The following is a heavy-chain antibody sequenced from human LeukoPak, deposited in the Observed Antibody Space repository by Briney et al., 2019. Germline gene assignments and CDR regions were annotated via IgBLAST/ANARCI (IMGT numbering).Heavy chain of an antibody. CDR2: ISSSSYYI. CDR3: ARYVSGSYRFDY. CDR1: GFTFSDYS. J-gene: IGHJ4*02. V-gene: IGHV3-21*01. Sequence: GGSLRLSCAASGFTFSDYSMNWVRQAPGKGLEWVSSISSSSYYIYYADSAKGRFTISRDNAKNSLFLQMNSLSAEDTALYYCARYVSGSYRFDYWGQGTLVTVSS. D-gene: IGHD1-26*01.